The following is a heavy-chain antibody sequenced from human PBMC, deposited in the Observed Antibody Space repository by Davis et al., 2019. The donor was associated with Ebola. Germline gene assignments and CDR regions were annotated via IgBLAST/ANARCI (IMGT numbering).Heavy chain of an antibody. CDR3: TTMESVLDFDY. V-gene: IGHV3-15*01. CDR2: IKRKTDGGTT. Sequence: GSLRLSCAASGFTFSNAWMSWVRQAPGKGLEWVGRIKRKTDGGTTDYAAPVKGRFTISRDDSKNTLYLQMNSLKTEDTAVYYCTTMESVLDFDYWGQGTLVTVSS. J-gene: IGHJ4*02. D-gene: IGHD1-1*01. CDR1: GFTFSNAW.